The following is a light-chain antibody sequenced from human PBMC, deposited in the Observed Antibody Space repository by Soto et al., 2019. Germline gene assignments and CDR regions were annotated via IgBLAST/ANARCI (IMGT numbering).Light chain of an antibody. CDR2: GAS. V-gene: IGKV3-15*01. Sequence: EIVMTQSPATLSVSPGERATLSCRASQSISSNLAWYQQKPGQAPRLLIYGASTRATGIQARFSGSGSGTEFTLTIRSLQSEDFAVYYCQQYNKWPPYTFGQGTKREI. CDR1: QSISSN. J-gene: IGKJ2*01. CDR3: QQYNKWPPYT.